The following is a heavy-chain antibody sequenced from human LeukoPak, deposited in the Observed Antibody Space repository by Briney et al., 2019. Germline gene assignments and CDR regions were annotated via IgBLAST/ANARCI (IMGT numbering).Heavy chain of an antibody. CDR2: ISYDGSNK. CDR1: GFTFSSYG. D-gene: IGHD6-13*01. V-gene: IGHV3-30*18. Sequence: GGSLRLSCAASGFTFSSYGMHWVRQAPGKGLEWVAVISYDGSNKYYADSVKGRFTISRDNSKNTLYLQMNSLRAEDTAVYYCAKDRSSSWYGGGQNWFDPWGQGTLVTVSS. CDR3: AKDRSSSWYGGGQNWFDP. J-gene: IGHJ5*02.